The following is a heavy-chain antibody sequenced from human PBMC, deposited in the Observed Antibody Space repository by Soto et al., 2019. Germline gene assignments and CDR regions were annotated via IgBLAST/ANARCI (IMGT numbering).Heavy chain of an antibody. J-gene: IGHJ6*02. CDR1: GFTFSSYA. D-gene: IGHD6-19*01. CDR2: ISGSGGST. Sequence: GGSLRLSCAASGFTFSSYAMSWVRQAPGKGLEWVSAISGSGGSTYYADSVKGRFTISRDNSKNTLYLQMNSLRAEDTAVYYCAKDRTGYSSGWENYYYGMDVWGQGTTVTVSS. CDR3: AKDRTGYSSGWENYYYGMDV. V-gene: IGHV3-23*01.